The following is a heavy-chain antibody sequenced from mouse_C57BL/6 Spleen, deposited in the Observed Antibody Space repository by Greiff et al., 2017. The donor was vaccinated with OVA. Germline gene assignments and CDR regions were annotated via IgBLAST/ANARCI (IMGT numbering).Heavy chain of an antibody. V-gene: IGHV1-64*01. Sequence: QVHVKQPGAELVKPGASVKLSCKASGYTFTSYWMHWVKQRPGQGLEWIGMIHPNSGSTNYNEKFKSKATLTVDKSSSTAYMQLSSLTSEDSAVYYCARGEDAWFAYWGQGTLVTVSA. CDR3: ARGEDAWFAY. CDR1: GYTFTSYW. CDR2: IHPNSGST. J-gene: IGHJ3*01.